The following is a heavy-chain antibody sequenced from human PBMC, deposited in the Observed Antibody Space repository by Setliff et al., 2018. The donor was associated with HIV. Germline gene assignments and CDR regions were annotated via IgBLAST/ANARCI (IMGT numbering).Heavy chain of an antibody. V-gene: IGHV4-59*01. CDR1: GDSISGYH. J-gene: IGHJ4*02. CDR2: IYSSGTT. Sequence: SETLSLTCTVSGDSISGYHWSWIRRPPGQGLEWIGYIYSSGTTNYNPSLRSRLTISLDTSEKQFSLKLTSVTAADTAIYYCARGRGFSSGSYTFDYWGQGTLVTVSS. D-gene: IGHD6-19*01. CDR3: ARGRGFSSGSYTFDY.